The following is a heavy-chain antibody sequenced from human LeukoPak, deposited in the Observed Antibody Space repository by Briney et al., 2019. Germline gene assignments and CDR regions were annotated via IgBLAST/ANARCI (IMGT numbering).Heavy chain of an antibody. V-gene: IGHV4-61*01. CDR3: ARGVIWFGDPPFDY. Sequence: SQTLSLTCTVSGGSISSGSYYWSWIRQPPGKGLEWIGYIYYSGSTNYNPSLKSRVTISVDTSKNQLSLRLNSVTAADTSVYYCARGVIWFGDPPFDYWGQGTLVTVSS. CDR2: IYYSGST. D-gene: IGHD3-10*01. J-gene: IGHJ4*02. CDR1: GGSISSGSYY.